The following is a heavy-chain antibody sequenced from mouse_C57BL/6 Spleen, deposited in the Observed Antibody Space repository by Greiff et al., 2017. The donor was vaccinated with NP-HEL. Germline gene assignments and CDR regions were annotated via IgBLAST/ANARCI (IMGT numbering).Heavy chain of an antibody. CDR2: IDPSDSYT. Sequence: VQLQQPGAELVMPGASVKLSCKASGYTFTSYWMHWVKQRPGQGLEWIGEIDPSDSYTNYNQKFKGKSTLTVDKSSSTAYMQLSSLTSEDSAVYYCAREHYGSSTGYFDVWGTGTTVTVSS. CDR3: AREHYGSSTGYFDV. V-gene: IGHV1-69*01. J-gene: IGHJ1*03. CDR1: GYTFTSYW. D-gene: IGHD1-1*01.